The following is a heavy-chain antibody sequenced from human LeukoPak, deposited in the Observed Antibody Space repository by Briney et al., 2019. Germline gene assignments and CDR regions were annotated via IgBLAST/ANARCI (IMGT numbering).Heavy chain of an antibody. V-gene: IGHV4-39*07. J-gene: IGHJ5*02. CDR2: IYYVGNT. CDR1: GGSISSSSYY. Sequence: PSETLSLTCTVSGGSISSSSYYWGWIRQPPGKGLEWIGSIYYVGNTYYNPSLKSRVTISVDTSKNHFSLKLSSVTAADTAMYYCARDSHGYCSGGSCYSGGWFDPWGQGTLVTVSS. CDR3: ARDSHGYCSGGSCYSGGWFDP. D-gene: IGHD2-15*01.